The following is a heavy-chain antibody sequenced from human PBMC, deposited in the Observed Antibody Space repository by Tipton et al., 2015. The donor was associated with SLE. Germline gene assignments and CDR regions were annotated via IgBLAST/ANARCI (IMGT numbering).Heavy chain of an antibody. V-gene: IGHV4-34*01. D-gene: IGHD4-17*01. CDR3: AGTYYGDYVRFDP. CDR1: GGSFSGYY. Sequence: TLSLTCAVYGGSFSGYYWSWIRQPPGKGLEWIGEINHSGSTNYNPSLKSRVTISVDTSKNQFSLKLSSVTAADTAVYYCAGTYYGDYVRFDPWGQGILVTVSS. CDR2: INHSGST. J-gene: IGHJ5*02.